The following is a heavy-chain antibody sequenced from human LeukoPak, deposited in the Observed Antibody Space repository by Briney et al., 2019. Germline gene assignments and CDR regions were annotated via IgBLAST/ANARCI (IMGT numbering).Heavy chain of an antibody. CDR1: GFTFSSYG. CDR3: AKPPTYSSSWYPFDY. CDR2: ISYDGSNK. Sequence: GGSLRLSCAASGFTFSSYGMHWVRQAPGKGLEWVAAISYDGSNKYYADSVKGRFTISRDNSKNTLYLQMNSLRAEDTAVYYCAKPPTYSSSWYPFDYWGQGTLVTVSS. J-gene: IGHJ4*02. V-gene: IGHV3-30*18. D-gene: IGHD6-13*01.